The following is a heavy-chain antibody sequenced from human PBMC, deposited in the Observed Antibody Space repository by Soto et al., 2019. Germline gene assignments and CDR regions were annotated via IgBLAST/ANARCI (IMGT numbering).Heavy chain of an antibody. Sequence: SESLSLTCTVCGGSTTSDYWSWIRQPPGKGLEWLGYIFHSLGAKYNPSLGSRGTISLDTSKNQLSLSLRSVTAADTAIYFCVRDLNGSGDYWGQGPLVTVSS. J-gene: IGHJ4*02. CDR1: GGSTTSDY. CDR3: VRDLNGSGDY. D-gene: IGHD3-10*01. V-gene: IGHV4-59*01. CDR2: IFHSLGA.